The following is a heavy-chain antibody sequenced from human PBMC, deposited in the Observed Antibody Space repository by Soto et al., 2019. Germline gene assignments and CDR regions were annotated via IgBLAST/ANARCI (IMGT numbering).Heavy chain of an antibody. Sequence: SETLSLTCTVSGGSVSSGSYYWSWIRQPPGKGLEWIGYIYYSGSANYNPSLKSRVTISVDTSKNQFSLKLSSVTAADTAVYYCARASDYDSSGYYYRFDPWGQGTLVTVSS. CDR3: ARASDYDSSGYYYRFDP. CDR2: IYYSGSA. CDR1: GGSVSSGSYY. J-gene: IGHJ5*02. D-gene: IGHD3-22*01. V-gene: IGHV4-61*01.